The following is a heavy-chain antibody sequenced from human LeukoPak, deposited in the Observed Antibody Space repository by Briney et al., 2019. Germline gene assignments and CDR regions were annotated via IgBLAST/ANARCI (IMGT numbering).Heavy chain of an antibody. D-gene: IGHD1-26*01. Sequence: SETLSLTCIVSGYSIGSNYYWGWIRQPPGKGLEWIGSIYHSGSTYYNPSLKSRVTISVDTSKNQFSLKLRSVTAADTAVYFCARGKSRGSHIDYWGQGTLVTVSS. V-gene: IGHV4-38-2*02. J-gene: IGHJ4*02. CDR2: IYHSGST. CDR3: ARGKSRGSHIDY. CDR1: GYSIGSNYY.